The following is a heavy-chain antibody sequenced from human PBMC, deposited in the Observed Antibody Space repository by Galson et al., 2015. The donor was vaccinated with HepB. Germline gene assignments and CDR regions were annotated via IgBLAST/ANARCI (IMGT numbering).Heavy chain of an antibody. Sequence: SETLSLTCTVSGGSIRTTSYFWGWIRQPPGRRLEWIGTIYYNGSTYCNPSLKSRVTISVDTSKNHFSLKLSSVTAADTAVYYCARTDCRSTGCFHYYGMDVWGQGTTVTVAS. CDR1: GGSIRTTSYF. CDR3: ARTDCRSTGCFHYYGMDV. CDR2: IYYNGST. V-gene: IGHV4-39*02. J-gene: IGHJ6*02. D-gene: IGHD2-2*01.